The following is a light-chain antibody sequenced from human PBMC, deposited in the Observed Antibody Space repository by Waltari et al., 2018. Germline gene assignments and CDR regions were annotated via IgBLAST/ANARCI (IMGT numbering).Light chain of an antibody. J-gene: IGKJ4*01. CDR3: QQLNTYPQT. V-gene: IGKV1-9*01. Sequence: DVQLTQSPSFLSASVGDRVTVTCRASQGINNYLAWYQQKPGKAPKLLIYAASLLYTGVPSRFTGSGSGTEFTLTISSLQPEDFATDYCQQLNTYPQTFGGGTKVEIK. CDR1: QGINNY. CDR2: AAS.